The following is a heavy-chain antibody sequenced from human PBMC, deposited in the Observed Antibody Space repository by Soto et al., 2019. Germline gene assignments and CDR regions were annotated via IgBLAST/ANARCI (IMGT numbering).Heavy chain of an antibody. CDR3: ARDRANDFWSGWAYAFDI. CDR2: IYYSGST. J-gene: IGHJ3*02. V-gene: IGHV4-59*01. CDR1: GGSISSYY. Sequence: KASETLSLTCTVSGGSISSYYWSWIRQPPGKGLEWIGYIYYSGSTNYNPSLKSRVTISVDTSKNQFSLKLSSVTAADTAVYYCARDRANDFWSGWAYAFDIWGQGTMVTVSS. D-gene: IGHD3-3*01.